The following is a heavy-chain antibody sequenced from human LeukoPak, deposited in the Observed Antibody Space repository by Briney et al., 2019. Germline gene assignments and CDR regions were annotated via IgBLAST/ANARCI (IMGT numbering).Heavy chain of an antibody. J-gene: IGHJ4*02. CDR2: ITDNGGGT. V-gene: IGHV3-23*01. Sequence: GGSLRLSCAASGFTFNTYSMNWVRQAPGKGLEWVSVITDNGGGTYYADSVKGRFTISRDNSKSTLYLQMSRLRVEDTAVYYCAKEVNNGFDYWGQGTLVTVSS. CDR3: AKEVNNGFDY. CDR1: GFTFNTYS. D-gene: IGHD1-14*01.